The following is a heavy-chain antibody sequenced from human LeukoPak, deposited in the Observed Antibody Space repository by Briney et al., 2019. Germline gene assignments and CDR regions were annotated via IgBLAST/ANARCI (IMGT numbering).Heavy chain of an antibody. V-gene: IGHV3-7*01. CDR3: ATSYDSSGCD. J-gene: IGHJ4*02. D-gene: IGHD3-22*01. CDR1: GLTFSSFW. Sequence: PTGGSLRLSCTASGLTFSSFWMAWVRQAPGKGLEWVANIKQDGSLQHYGDSVKGRFTISRDNAKNSLYLQMNNLRAEDTALYYCATSYDSSGCDWGQGTLVTVSS. CDR2: IKQDGSLQ.